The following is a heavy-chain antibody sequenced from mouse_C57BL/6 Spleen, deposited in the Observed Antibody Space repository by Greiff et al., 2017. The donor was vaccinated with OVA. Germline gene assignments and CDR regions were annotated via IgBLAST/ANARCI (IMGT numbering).Heavy chain of an antibody. J-gene: IGHJ2*01. CDR1: GFTFSDYG. V-gene: IGHV5-17*01. Sequence: EVQLVESGGGLVKPGGSLKLSCAASGFTFSDYGMHWVRQAPEKGLEWVAYISSGSSTIYYADTVKGRFTIFRDNAKNTLFLQMTSLRSEDTAMYYCARPNYDYFDYWGQGTTLTVSS. CDR3: ARPNYDYFDY. D-gene: IGHD2-4*01. CDR2: ISSGSSTI.